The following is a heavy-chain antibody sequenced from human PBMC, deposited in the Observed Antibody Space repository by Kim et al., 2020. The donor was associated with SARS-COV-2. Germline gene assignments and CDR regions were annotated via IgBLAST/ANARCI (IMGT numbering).Heavy chain of an antibody. D-gene: IGHD5-12*01. Sequence: SGSTNSNPSLQSRVTISVDTSKNQFSLKLSSVTAADTAVYYCARDWLFDYWGQGTLVTVSS. CDR3: ARDWLFDY. J-gene: IGHJ4*02. V-gene: IGHV4-59*01. CDR2: SGST.